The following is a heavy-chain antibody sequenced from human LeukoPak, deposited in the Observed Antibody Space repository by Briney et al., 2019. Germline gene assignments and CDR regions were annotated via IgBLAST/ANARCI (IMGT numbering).Heavy chain of an antibody. V-gene: IGHV4-61*09. CDR1: GGSISSGNYY. CDR3: ARDSLYNFWSGYYHTTYYFDY. D-gene: IGHD3-3*01. CDR2: IYTGGST. Sequence: SETLSLTXTVSGGSISSGNYYWSWIRQPAGKGLEWIGHIYTGGSTNYNPSLKSRVTISVDTSKNQFSLNLSSMTAADTAVYYCARDSLYNFWSGYYHTTYYFDYWGQGTLVTVSS. J-gene: IGHJ4*02.